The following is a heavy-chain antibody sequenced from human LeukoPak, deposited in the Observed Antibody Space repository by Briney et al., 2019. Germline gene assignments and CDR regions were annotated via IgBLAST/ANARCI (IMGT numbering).Heavy chain of an antibody. V-gene: IGHV3-30*02. CDR1: GFTFSTYW. CDR2: IRNDGSNK. J-gene: IGHJ4*02. Sequence: PGGSLRLSCAASGFTFSTYWMTWVRQAPGKGLEWVAFIRNDGSNKNYADSVKGRFTISRDNSKNTLYLQMNSLRAEDTAVYYCAKADLWGQGTLVTVSS. CDR3: AKADL.